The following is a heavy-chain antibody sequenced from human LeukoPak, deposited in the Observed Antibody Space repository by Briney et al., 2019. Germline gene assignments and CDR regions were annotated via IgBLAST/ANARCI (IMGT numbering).Heavy chain of an antibody. CDR3: ARHRVHVLLWFGELGFDP. Sequence: PSETLSLTCAVYGGSFSGYYWSWIRQPPGKGLEWIGEINHSGSTNYNPSLKSRVTISVDTSKNQFSLKLSSVTAADTAVYYCARHRVHVLLWFGELGFDPWGQGTLVTVSS. J-gene: IGHJ5*02. V-gene: IGHV4-34*01. CDR2: INHSGST. D-gene: IGHD3-10*01. CDR1: GGSFSGYY.